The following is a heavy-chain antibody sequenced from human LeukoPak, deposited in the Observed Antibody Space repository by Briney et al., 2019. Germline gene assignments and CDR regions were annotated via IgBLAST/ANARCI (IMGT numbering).Heavy chain of an antibody. Sequence: NTSETLSLTCTVSGGSISSGDYYWSWIRQPPGKGLEWIGYIYYSGSTYYNPSLKSRVTISVDTSKNQFSLKVSSVTAADTAVYYCARDGIYAGNSDAFDIWGQGTMVTVSS. V-gene: IGHV4-30-4*01. D-gene: IGHD4-23*01. CDR3: ARDGIYAGNSDAFDI. J-gene: IGHJ3*02. CDR2: IYYSGST. CDR1: GGSISSGDYY.